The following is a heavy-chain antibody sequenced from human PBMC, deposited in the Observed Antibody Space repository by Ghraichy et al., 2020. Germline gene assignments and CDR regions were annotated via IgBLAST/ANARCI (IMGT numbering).Heavy chain of an antibody. Sequence: GGSLRLSCAGSGFMFSDYHMSWIRQAPGKGLEWVAYIHSDTSSPKYADSVRGRFTVSRDNAGNSLYLQMNSLRAEDTAVYYCASSGSDAYRPLDYWGQGTLVTVSS. CDR2: IHSDTSSP. CDR3: ASSGSDAYRPLDY. CDR1: GFMFSDYH. D-gene: IGHD5-24*01. J-gene: IGHJ4*02. V-gene: IGHV3-11*03.